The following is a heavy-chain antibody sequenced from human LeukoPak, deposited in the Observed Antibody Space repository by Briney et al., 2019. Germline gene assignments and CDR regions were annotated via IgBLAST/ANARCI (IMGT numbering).Heavy chain of an antibody. V-gene: IGHV4-4*07. CDR2: IYTSGST. Sequence: PSETLSLTCTVSGGSISSYYWSRIRQPAGKGLEWIGRIYTSGSTNYNPSLKSRVTMSVDTSKNQFSLKLSSVTAADTAVYYCARDHVVPAAHPYYYYGMDVWGQGTTVTVSS. CDR1: GGSISSYY. CDR3: ARDHVVPAAHPYYYYGMDV. J-gene: IGHJ6*02. D-gene: IGHD2-2*01.